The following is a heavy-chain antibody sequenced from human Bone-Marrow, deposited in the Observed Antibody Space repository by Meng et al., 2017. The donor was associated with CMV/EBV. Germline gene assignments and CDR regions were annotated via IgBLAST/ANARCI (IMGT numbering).Heavy chain of an antibody. Sequence: SETLSLTCAVYGGSFSGYYWSWIRQPPGKGLEWIGEINHSGSTNYNPSLKSRVTISADTSKNHFSLKLSSVTAADTAVYYCARYDFWSKYPYYYYGMDVWGQGTTVTVSS. V-gene: IGHV4-34*01. CDR2: INHSGST. J-gene: IGHJ6*02. CDR1: GGSFSGYY. D-gene: IGHD3-3*01. CDR3: ARYDFWSKYPYYYYGMDV.